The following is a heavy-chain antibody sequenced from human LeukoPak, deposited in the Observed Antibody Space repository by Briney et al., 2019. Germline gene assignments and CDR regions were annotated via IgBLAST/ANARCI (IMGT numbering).Heavy chain of an antibody. V-gene: IGHV3-74*01. J-gene: IGHJ4*02. D-gene: IGHD1-26*01. CDR3: AREGGSYSNYFDY. CDR2: IYSDGIST. CDR1: GFTFSSYW. Sequence: GGSLRLSCAASGFTFSSYWMHWVRQAPGKGLVWVSRIYSDGISTSYADSVKGRFTISRDNAKNTLYLQMNSLKAEDASIYYCAREGGSYSNYFDYWGQGTLVTVSS.